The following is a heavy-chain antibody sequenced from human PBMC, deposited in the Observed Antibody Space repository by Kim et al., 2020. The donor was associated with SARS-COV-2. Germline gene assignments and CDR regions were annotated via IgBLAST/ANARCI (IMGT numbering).Heavy chain of an antibody. J-gene: IGHJ6*02. D-gene: IGHD1-26*01. CDR3: ARDHSGSYYYYYGMDV. CDR1: GGTFSSYA. V-gene: IGHV1-69*13. Sequence: SVKVSCKASGGTFSSYAISWVRQAPGQGLEWMGGIIPFFGTSNYAQKFQGRVTITAGESTSTAYMELSSLRSEDTAVYYCARDHSGSYYYYYGMDVWGQGTTVTVSS. CDR2: IIPFFGTS.